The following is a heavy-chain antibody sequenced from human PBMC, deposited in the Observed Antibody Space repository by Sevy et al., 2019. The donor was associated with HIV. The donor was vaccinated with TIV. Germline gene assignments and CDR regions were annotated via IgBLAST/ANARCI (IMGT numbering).Heavy chain of an antibody. CDR1: GYTFTSYD. CDR2: MNPNSGNT. CDR3: ARDFKGYDFWRIYYYYGMDV. J-gene: IGHJ6*02. D-gene: IGHD3-3*01. V-gene: IGHV1-8*01. Sequence: ASVKVSCKASGYTFTSYDINWVRQATGQGLEWMGWMNPNSGNTGYALKFQGRVTMTRNTSISTAYMELSSLRSEDTAEDYCARDFKGYDFWRIYYYYGMDVWGQGTTVTVSS.